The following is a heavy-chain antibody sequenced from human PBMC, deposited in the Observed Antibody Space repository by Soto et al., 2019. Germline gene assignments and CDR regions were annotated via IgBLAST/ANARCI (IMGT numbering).Heavy chain of an antibody. D-gene: IGHD6-25*01. J-gene: IGHJ5*02. CDR3: AVVDSTGNWFDP. V-gene: IGHV4-39*01. CDR1: GGSISSSDFY. Sequence: QLQLQESGPGLVKPSETLSLTCTVSGGSISSSDFYWGWVRQTPGKGLEFIGSMYYSGSTYYNPSLKSRLTISVDTSKNQFTLKLISVTAAETAVYYCAVVDSTGNWFDPWGEGALVTVSS. CDR2: MYYSGST.